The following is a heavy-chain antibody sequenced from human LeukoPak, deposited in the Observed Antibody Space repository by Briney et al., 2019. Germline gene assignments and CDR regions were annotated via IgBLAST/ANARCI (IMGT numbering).Heavy chain of an antibody. CDR3: ARDFPLGSSWSFLPFDP. J-gene: IGHJ5*02. CDR1: GGSISSSSCY. Sequence: PSETLSLTCTVSGGSISSSSCYWGWIRQPPGKGLEWIGSIYYSGSTYYNPSLKSRVTISVDTSKNQFSLKLSSVTAADTAVYYCARDFPLGSSWSFLPFDPWGQGTLVTVSS. D-gene: IGHD6-13*01. CDR2: IYYSGST. V-gene: IGHV4-39*07.